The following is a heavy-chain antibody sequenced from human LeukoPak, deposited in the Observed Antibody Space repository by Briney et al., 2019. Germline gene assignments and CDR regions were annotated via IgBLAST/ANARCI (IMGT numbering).Heavy chain of an antibody. J-gene: IGHJ4*02. D-gene: IGHD2-21*01. Sequence: PGGSLRLSCAASGFTFSSYAMSWVRQAPGKGLEWVSAISGSGGSTYYADSVKGRFTISRDNSKNTLYPQMNSLRAEDTAVYYCAKTVVVIAIPGYYFDYWGQGTLVTVSS. CDR1: GFTFSSYA. CDR2: ISGSGGST. CDR3: AKTVVVIAIPGYYFDY. V-gene: IGHV3-23*01.